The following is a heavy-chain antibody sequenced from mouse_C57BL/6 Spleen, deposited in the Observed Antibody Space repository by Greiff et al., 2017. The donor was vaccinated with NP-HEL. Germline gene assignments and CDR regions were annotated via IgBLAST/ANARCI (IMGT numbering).Heavy chain of an antibody. Sequence: VQLQQSGPELVKPGASVKIPCKASGYTFTDYNMDWVKQSHGKSLEWIGDINPNNGGTIYNQKFKGKATLTVDKSSSTAYLELLSLTSEDTAVYYCARAYNDYDWFAYWGQGTLVTVSA. V-gene: IGHV1-18*01. J-gene: IGHJ3*01. D-gene: IGHD2-4*01. CDR1: GYTFTDYN. CDR3: ARAYNDYDWFAY. CDR2: INPNNGGT.